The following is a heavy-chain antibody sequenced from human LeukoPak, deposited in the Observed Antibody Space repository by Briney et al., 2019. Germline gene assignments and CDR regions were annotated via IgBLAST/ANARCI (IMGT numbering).Heavy chain of an antibody. D-gene: IGHD3-3*01. CDR2: IKEDGSEK. CDR3: ASKGGSFTISGVLYNDAFAI. Sequence: GGSLRLSCAASGFTISDYWMSWVRQAPGKGQEWVANIKEDGSEKNYVDSAKGRFTISRDNAKNSLYLQMNNLRAEDTAVYYCASKGGSFTISGVLYNDAFAIWGQGTMVTVS. J-gene: IGHJ3*02. CDR1: GFTISDYW. V-gene: IGHV3-7*01.